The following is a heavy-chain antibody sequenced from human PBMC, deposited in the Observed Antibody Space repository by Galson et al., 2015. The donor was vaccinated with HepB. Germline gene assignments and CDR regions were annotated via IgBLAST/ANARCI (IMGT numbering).Heavy chain of an antibody. Sequence: TLSLTCTVSGGSISSGDYWTWIRQPPGKGLEWIGYIYYSGSTYSNPSLKSRASISVDTSKNQFSLRLSSVTAADTAVYYCARDRGVYSNYWFDLWGQGTLVTVSS. CDR1: GGSISSGDY. CDR3: ARDRGVYSNYWFDL. V-gene: IGHV4-30-4*01. D-gene: IGHD4-11*01. J-gene: IGHJ5*02. CDR2: IYYSGST.